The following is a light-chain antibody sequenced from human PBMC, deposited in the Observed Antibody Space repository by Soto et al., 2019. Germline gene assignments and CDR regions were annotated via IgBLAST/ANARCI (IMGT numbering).Light chain of an antibody. CDR3: QQRSSWPL. J-gene: IGKJ4*01. CDR2: GAS. CDR1: QSVSSN. Sequence: EIVMTQSPATLSVSPWERATLSCRASQSVSSNLAWYQQKPGQAPRLLIYGASTRATGIPARFSGSGSGTEFTLTISSLQSEDFAVYYCQQRSSWPLFGGGTKVDIK. V-gene: IGKV3-15*01.